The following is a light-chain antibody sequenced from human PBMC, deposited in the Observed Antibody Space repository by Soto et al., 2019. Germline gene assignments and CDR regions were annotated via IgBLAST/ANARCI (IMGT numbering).Light chain of an antibody. CDR2: EVS. V-gene: IGLV2-23*02. J-gene: IGLJ1*01. CDR1: SSDVGSYNL. CDR3: CSWAGSNSFYF. Sequence: QSVLTQPASVSGSPGQSITISCTGTSSDVGSYNLVSWYQQLPGKAPKLIIYEVSERPSGVSNRFSGSKSGNTASLTISGLQAEDEADYYCCSWAGSNSFYFFGTGTKVTVL.